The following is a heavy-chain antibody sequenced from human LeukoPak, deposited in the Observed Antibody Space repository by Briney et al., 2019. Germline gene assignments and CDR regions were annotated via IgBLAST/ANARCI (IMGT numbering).Heavy chain of an antibody. J-gene: IGHJ6*02. CDR1: GFTFTTYA. Sequence: GASLHLSCAASGFTFTTYAMNWGRQAPGKGLERASGINEGGDYTYYPDSVKGRFTISRDNSKNTLYLQMNRLRAEDTAVYYCAKGLTPGRLRYGVDVWGQGTTVTVSS. CDR2: INEGGDYT. CDR3: AKGLTPGRLRYGVDV. D-gene: IGHD6-25*01. V-gene: IGHV3-23*01.